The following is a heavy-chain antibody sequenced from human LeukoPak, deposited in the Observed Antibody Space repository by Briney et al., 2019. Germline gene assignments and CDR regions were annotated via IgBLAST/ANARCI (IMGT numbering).Heavy chain of an antibody. CDR2: TYFRSQWFY. CDR1: GDNVSNNRAA. CDR3: ARENSRGRFDY. V-gene: IGHV6-1*01. J-gene: IGHJ4*02. D-gene: IGHD6-19*01. Sequence: SQTLSLTCDISGDNVSNNRAAWDWIRQSPSRGLEWLGRTYFRSQWFYDYADSFKGRLTFNADTSKNQFSLHLNSVSPEDTAMYYCARENSRGRFDYWGQGTLVTVSS.